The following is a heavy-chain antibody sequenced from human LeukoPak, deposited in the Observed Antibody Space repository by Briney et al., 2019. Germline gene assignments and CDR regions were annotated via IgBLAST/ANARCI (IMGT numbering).Heavy chain of an antibody. D-gene: IGHD3-22*01. V-gene: IGHV3-38-3*01. CDR2: ISGGST. J-gene: IGHJ4*02. Sequence: PGGSLRLSCAASGFTVSSNEMSWVRQAPGKGLEWVSSISGGSTYYADSRKGRFTISRDNSKNTLYLQMNSLRAEDTAVYYCARDRRDSSGYYFDYWGQGTLVTVSS. CDR1: GFTVSSNE. CDR3: ARDRRDSSGYYFDY.